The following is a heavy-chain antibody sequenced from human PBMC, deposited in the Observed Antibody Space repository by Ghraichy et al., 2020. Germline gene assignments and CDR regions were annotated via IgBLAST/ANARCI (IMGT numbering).Heavy chain of an antibody. V-gene: IGHV6-1*01. D-gene: IGHD6-19*01. CDR3: ARDPQLSGWFGAFDI. Sequence: SQTLSLTCAISGDSVSSNTAAWNWIRQSPSRGLEWLGRTYYRSKWYYDYAVSVKSRMTINPDTSKNQFSLQLNSVTPEDMAGYYCARDPQLSGWFGAFDIWGQGTTVTVSS. CDR1: GDSVSSNTAA. CDR2: TYYRSKWYY. J-gene: IGHJ3*02.